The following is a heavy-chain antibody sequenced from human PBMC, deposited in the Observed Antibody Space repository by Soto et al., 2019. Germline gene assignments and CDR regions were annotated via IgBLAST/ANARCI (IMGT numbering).Heavy chain of an antibody. D-gene: IGHD2-8*01. Sequence: QVQLVQSGPEVKNPGSSVKVSCKASGYTFTNYGITWVRQAPGQGLEWMGWISADSGATKYAQKVQERVTMTADTSTSTVYLELRSLRSDDTAVYYCALLPYCTTVTCFYFDYWGQGTLVAVSA. J-gene: IGHJ4*02. CDR2: ISADSGAT. CDR1: GYTFTNYG. V-gene: IGHV1-18*01. CDR3: ALLPYCTTVTCFYFDY.